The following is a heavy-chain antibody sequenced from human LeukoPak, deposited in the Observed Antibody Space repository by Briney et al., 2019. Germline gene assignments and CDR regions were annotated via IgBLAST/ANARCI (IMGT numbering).Heavy chain of an antibody. CDR1: GGSFSGYY. V-gene: IGHV4-34*01. CDR2: INHSGST. J-gene: IGHJ4*02. Sequence: KPSETLSLTCAVYGGSFSGYYWSWIRQPPGKGLEWIGEINHSGSTNYNPSLKSRVTISVDTSKNQFSLKLTSVTAADTAVYYCAREVAYWGQGILVTVSS. CDR3: AREVAY.